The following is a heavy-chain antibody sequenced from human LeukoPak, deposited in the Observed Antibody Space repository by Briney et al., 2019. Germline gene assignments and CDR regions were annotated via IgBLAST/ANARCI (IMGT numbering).Heavy chain of an antibody. J-gene: IGHJ6*03. D-gene: IGHD2-2*02. Sequence: SETLSLTCTVSGDSISSYYWSWIWQPPGKGLEWIGYIYYSGSTNYNPSLKSRVTISVDTSKNQFSLKLSSVTAADTAVYYCARDTIRYYYMDVWGKGTTVTVSS. CDR1: GDSISSYY. CDR3: ARDTIRYYYMDV. CDR2: IYYSGST. V-gene: IGHV4-59*01.